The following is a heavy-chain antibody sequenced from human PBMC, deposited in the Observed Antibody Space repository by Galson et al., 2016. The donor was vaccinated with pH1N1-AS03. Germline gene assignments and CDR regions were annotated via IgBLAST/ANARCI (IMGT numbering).Heavy chain of an antibody. J-gene: IGHJ3*02. Sequence: ETLSLTCTVSGGSVSGYYWSWIRQPPGKGLEWIGYIYYKGSTTYTPSLKSRVTISVDTSKNHFSLKLTSVTAADTAVYYYARVTGFYQISALNIWGQGTMVTVSS. CDR3: ARVTGFYQISALNI. CDR1: GGSVSGYY. D-gene: IGHD2-2*01. CDR2: IYYKGST. V-gene: IGHV4-59*02.